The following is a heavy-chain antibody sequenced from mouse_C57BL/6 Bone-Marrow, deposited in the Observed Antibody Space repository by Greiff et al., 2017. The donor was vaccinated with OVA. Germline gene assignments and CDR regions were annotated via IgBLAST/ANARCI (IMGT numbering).Heavy chain of an antibody. D-gene: IGHD2-3*01. CDR2: IDPENGDA. CDR1: GFNIKDDY. V-gene: IGHV14-4*01. J-gene: IGHJ4*01. Sequence: EVQLQESGAELVRPGASVQLSCTASGFNIKDDYMHWVKQRPEQGLEGLGWIDPENGDAVYASKFQGKSTISADTSSNTAYLQLSSLTSEDTAVYYCTKCVPGEDDGMEDGGEGASVSVSS. CDR3: TKCVPGEDDGMED.